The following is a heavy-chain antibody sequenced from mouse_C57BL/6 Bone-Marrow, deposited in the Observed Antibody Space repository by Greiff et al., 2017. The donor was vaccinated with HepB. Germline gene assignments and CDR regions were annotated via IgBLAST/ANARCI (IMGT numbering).Heavy chain of an antibody. J-gene: IGHJ2*01. CDR3: ARYYYGSTYDYFDY. D-gene: IGHD1-1*01. CDR2: ISNGGGST. CDR1: GFTFSDYY. V-gene: IGHV5-12*01. Sequence: EVMLVESGGGLVQPGGSLKLSCAASGFTFSDYYMYWVRQTPEKRLEWVAYISNGGGSTYYPDTVKGRFTISRDNAKNTLYLQMSRLKSEDTAMYYCARYYYGSTYDYFDYWGQGTTLTVSS.